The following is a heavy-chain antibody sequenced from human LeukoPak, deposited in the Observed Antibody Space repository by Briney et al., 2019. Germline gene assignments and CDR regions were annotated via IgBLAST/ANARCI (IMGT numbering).Heavy chain of an antibody. J-gene: IGHJ3*02. Sequence: TGGTLRLSCAASGFTFSSYYLYWVRQPPGKGLEWVSYISSNGSTIYYADSVKGRLNISRDNAKNSLYLQINRLRSEDTAFYYCARVLLGDCNSTSGYSPIDAFDIWGQGTMVTVSS. CDR3: ARVLLGDCNSTSGYSPIDAFDI. CDR2: ISSNGSTI. V-gene: IGHV3-48*03. D-gene: IGHD2-2*01. CDR1: GFTFSSYY.